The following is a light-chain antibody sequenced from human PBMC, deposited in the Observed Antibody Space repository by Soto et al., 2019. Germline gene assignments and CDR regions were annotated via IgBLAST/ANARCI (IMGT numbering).Light chain of an antibody. J-gene: IGKJ1*01. V-gene: IGKV3-20*01. CDR2: GAS. Sequence: DIVLTQSPGTLSLSPGERATLSCRTSQSVSSNYLAWYQQKPGQAPRLLIYGASTRATGIPDRFSGSGSGEDFTLTISSLEPEEFAVYYCQHYGNSFWTFGQGTKVEIK. CDR3: QHYGNSFWT. CDR1: QSVSSNY.